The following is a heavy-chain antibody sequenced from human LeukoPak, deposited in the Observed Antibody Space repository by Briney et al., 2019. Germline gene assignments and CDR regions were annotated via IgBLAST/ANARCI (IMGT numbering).Heavy chain of an antibody. CDR2: INPSGGST. V-gene: IGHV1-46*01. Sequence: ASVKVSCKVSGYTLTELSMHWVRQAPGQGLEWMGIINPSGGSTSYAQKFQGRVTMTRDMSTSTVYMELSSLRSEDTAVYYCARDVVVGATTPDAFDIWGQGTMVTVSS. CDR1: GYTLTELS. J-gene: IGHJ3*02. D-gene: IGHD1-26*01. CDR3: ARDVVVGATTPDAFDI.